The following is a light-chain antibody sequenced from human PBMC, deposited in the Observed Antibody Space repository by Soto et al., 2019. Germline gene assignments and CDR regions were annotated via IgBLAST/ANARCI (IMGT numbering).Light chain of an antibody. CDR3: QQYGTSPLT. CDR1: QSVSNNY. Sequence: EIVLTQSPGTLSLSPGERATLSCRASQSVSNNYLAWYQQKPGQAPRLLIYGASSRATGIPDRFSGSGSGTDFTLTISRLYPEDFAVYYCQQYGTSPLTFGPGTKVDIK. V-gene: IGKV3-20*01. J-gene: IGKJ3*01. CDR2: GAS.